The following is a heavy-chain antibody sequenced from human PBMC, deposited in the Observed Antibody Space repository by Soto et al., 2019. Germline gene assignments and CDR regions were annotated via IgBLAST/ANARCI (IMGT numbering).Heavy chain of an antibody. V-gene: IGHV1-18*01. CDR1: GYTFTSYG. CDR3: ARGPRSKNNDLMTVYFLY. J-gene: IGHJ4*02. Sequence: ASVKVSCKASGYTFTSYGISWVRQAPGQGLEWMGWISAYNGNTNYAQKLQGRVTMTTDTSTSTAYMELRSLRSDDTAVYYCARGPRSKNNDLMTVYFLYWGKGILVTVSS. CDR2: ISAYNGNT. D-gene: IGHD3-9*01.